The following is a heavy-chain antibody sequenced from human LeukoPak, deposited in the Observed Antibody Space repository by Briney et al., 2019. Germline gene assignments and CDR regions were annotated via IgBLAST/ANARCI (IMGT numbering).Heavy chain of an antibody. CDR3: ARDYYYGSGRLGYMDV. Sequence: GGSLRLSSAASGFTFSSYWMSWVRQAPGKGLEWVANIKQDGSEKSYVDSVKGRFTISRDNAKNSLYLQMNSLRAVDTAVYYCARDYYYGSGRLGYMDVWGKGTTVTVSS. CDR1: GFTFSSYW. V-gene: IGHV3-7*01. D-gene: IGHD3-10*01. CDR2: IKQDGSEK. J-gene: IGHJ6*03.